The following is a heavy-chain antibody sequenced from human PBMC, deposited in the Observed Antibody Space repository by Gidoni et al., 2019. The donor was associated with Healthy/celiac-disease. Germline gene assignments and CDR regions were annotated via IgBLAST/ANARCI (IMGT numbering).Heavy chain of an antibody. Sequence: QLQLQESGPGLVKPSETLSLTCTVSGGSISSSSYYWGWLRQPPGKGLEWIGSIYYSGSTDYNPSLKSRVTISVDTSKNQFSLKLSSVTAADTAVYYCARANRGYSYGYSFDYWGQGTLVTVSS. CDR3: ARANRGYSYGYSFDY. J-gene: IGHJ4*02. CDR1: GGSISSSSYY. D-gene: IGHD5-18*01. CDR2: IYYSGST. V-gene: IGHV4-39*07.